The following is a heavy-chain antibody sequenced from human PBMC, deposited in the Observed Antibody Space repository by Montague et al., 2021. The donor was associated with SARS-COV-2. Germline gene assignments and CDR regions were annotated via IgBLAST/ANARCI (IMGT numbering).Heavy chain of an antibody. CDR1: GGSFSDYY. Sequence: SETLSLTCTVSGGSFSDYYWSWIRQPPGKGLEWIGRIYDSGNTNYNPSLKSRVTMSVDTSKNQFSLKLSSVTAADTAVYYCARVNLGYYYVLRVSAHFDYWGQGTLVTVSS. CDR2: IYDSGNT. CDR3: ARVNLGYYYVLRVSAHFDY. J-gene: IGHJ4*02. V-gene: IGHV4-4*07. D-gene: IGHD3-10*02.